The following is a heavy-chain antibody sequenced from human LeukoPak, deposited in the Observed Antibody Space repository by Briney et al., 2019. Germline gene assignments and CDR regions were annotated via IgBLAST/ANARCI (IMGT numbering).Heavy chain of an antibody. J-gene: IGHJ4*02. D-gene: IGHD4-17*01. V-gene: IGHV3-74*01. CDR1: GFTFSSYW. CDR3: ALPLRDGDFYFDY. Sequence: GGSLRLSCAASGFTFSSYWMCWVRQDPGKGLAWVSCIKTDGSITAYAGSVKGRFTISRDNAKNTLYLQMNSLRAEDTAVYYCALPLRDGDFYFDYWGQGALVTVSS. CDR2: IKTDGSIT.